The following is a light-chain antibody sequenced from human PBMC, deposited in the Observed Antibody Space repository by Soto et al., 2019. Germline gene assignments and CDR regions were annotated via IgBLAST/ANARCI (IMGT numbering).Light chain of an antibody. J-gene: IGKJ1*01. CDR3: QQHTSYPWT. CDR1: QSISSS. V-gene: IGKV1-5*03. CDR2: KAS. Sequence: DIQMTQSPSTLSASVGDRVTITCRASQSISSSLAWYQQKPGKAPKLLIYKASSLESATPSRFSGSGSGTESTLTISSLQPDDFATYYCQQHTSYPWTFGQGTKVEIK.